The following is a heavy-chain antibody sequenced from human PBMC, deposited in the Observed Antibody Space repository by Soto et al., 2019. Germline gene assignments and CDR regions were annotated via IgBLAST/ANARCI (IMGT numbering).Heavy chain of an antibody. CDR1: GGSFSGYY. D-gene: IGHD2-15*01. J-gene: IGHJ6*03. CDR2: INHSGST. Sequence: SETLSLTCAVYGGSFSGYYWSWIRQPPGKGLEWIGEINHSGSTNYNPSLKSRVTISVDTSKNQFSLKLSSVTAADTAVYYCARGPFNVYCSGGSCSYYYYYMDVWGKGTTVTVSS. V-gene: IGHV4-34*01. CDR3: ARGPFNVYCSGGSCSYYYYYMDV.